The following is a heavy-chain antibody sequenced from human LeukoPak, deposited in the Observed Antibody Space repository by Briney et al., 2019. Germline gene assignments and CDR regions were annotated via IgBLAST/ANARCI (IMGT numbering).Heavy chain of an antibody. D-gene: IGHD1-26*01. Sequence: GRSLRLSCAASGFTFGSYGMHWVRQAPGKGLEWVAVISYDGSNKYYADSVKGRFTISRDNSKNTLYLQMNSLRAEDTAVYYCAKDQGWEQYYYYFYGMDVWGQGTTVTVSS. J-gene: IGHJ6*02. CDR3: AKDQGWEQYYYYFYGMDV. CDR2: ISYDGSNK. CDR1: GFTFGSYG. V-gene: IGHV3-30*18.